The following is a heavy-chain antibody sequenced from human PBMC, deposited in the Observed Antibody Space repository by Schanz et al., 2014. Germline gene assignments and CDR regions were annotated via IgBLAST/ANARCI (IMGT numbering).Heavy chain of an antibody. CDR3: ARHSVDYDILTGYTPGAFDI. Sequence: QVQLQESGPGLVKPSETLSLTCTVSGGSISSSYWSWIRQPPGKGLEWIGYIYSSGSTNSNPSLKSRVTISLDPSKTQFSRKLSSVTAADTAVYYCARHSVDYDILTGYTPGAFDIWGQGTMVTVSS. J-gene: IGHJ3*02. D-gene: IGHD3-9*01. CDR2: IYSSGST. V-gene: IGHV4-59*08. CDR1: GGSISSSY.